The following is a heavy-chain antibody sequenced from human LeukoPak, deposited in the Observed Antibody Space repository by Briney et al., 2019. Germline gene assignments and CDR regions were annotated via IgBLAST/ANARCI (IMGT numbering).Heavy chain of an antibody. CDR2: IYHGGST. D-gene: IGHD3-3*01. CDR3: ARDRRTDYDFWSGYYEFDY. J-gene: IGHJ4*02. V-gene: IGHV4-30-2*01. CDR1: GGSISSGGYY. Sequence: SETLSLTCTVPGGSISSGGYYWSWIRQPPGKGLEWIGYIYHGGSTYYNPSLKSRVTISVDRSKNQFSLELSSVTAADTAVYYCARDRRTDYDFWSGYYEFDYWGQGTLVTVS.